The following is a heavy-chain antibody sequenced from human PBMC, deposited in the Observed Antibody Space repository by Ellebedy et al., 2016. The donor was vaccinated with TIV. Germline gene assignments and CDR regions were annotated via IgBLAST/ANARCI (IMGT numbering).Heavy chain of an antibody. CDR3: SRGWSTPDS. CDR2: ISSGSNTI. D-gene: IGHD2-15*01. J-gene: IGHJ4*02. CDR1: GFTFTYTW. V-gene: IGHV3-48*01. Sequence: GESLKISCATSGFTFTYTWMHWIRQAPGKGLEWVSYISSGSNTIYYAESVKGRFTISRDNAQDTLFLQMNSLRAEDTAVYFCSRGWSTPDSWGQGTLVIVSS.